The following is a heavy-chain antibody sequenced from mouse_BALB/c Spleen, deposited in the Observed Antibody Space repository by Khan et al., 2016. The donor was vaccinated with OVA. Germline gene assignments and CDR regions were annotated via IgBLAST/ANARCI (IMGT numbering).Heavy chain of an antibody. CDR1: GFTFSSYS. J-gene: IGHJ2*01. CDR2: ITSGGSYT. CDR3: TRDRNYYGSSFYFDY. Sequence: EVELVESGGGLVKPGGSLRLSCEASGFTFSSYSMSWVRQTPEKRLEWVVTITSGGSYTYYPDSVQGRFTISRDNAKNTLYLQMSSLKSEDTAIYYCTRDRNYYGSSFYFDYWGQGTTLTVSS. D-gene: IGHD1-1*01. V-gene: IGHV5-6-4*01.